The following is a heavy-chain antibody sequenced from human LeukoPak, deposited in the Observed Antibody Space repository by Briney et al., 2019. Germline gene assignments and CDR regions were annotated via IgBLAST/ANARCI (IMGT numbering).Heavy chain of an antibody. CDR2: IYTSGST. J-gene: IGHJ4*02. V-gene: IGHV4-4*07. Sequence: SETLSLTCTVSGGSISSYYWSWIRQPAGKGLEWIGRIYTSGSTNYNPSLKSRVTMSVDTSKYQFSLNLSSVTAADTAVYYCARGEHSSGWYYFDYWGQGTLVTVSS. CDR3: ARGEHSSGWYYFDY. CDR1: GGSISSYY. D-gene: IGHD6-19*01.